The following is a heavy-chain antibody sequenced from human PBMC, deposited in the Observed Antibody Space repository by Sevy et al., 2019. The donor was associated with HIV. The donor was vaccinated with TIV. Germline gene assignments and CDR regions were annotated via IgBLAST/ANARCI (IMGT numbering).Heavy chain of an antibody. J-gene: IGHJ6*02. CDR2: FYYSRST. CDR1: GGSMSGYY. V-gene: IGHV4-59*01. Sequence: SETLSLTCTVSGGSMSGYYWGWIRPPPGKGLEWIGYFYYSRSTNYNPSLKSRVTISVDTSRNHSSLKLRSVTAADTAVYYCARASPEYYYGLDVWGHGTTVTVSS. CDR3: ARASPEYYYGLDV.